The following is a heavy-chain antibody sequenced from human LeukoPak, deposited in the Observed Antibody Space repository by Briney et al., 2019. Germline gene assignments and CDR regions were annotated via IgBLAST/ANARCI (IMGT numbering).Heavy chain of an antibody. D-gene: IGHD3-10*01. V-gene: IGHV3-23*01. CDR2: ISGAGGNT. CDR1: GFTFTSYA. Sequence: GGSLRLSCAASGFTFTSYALRWVGQAPGKGREWVSTISGAGGNTYYADSVKGRFTISTDISKNMLYLQMNSLRAEDTAVYYCAKDGDIWLGDLNWFDPWGQGTLVTVSS. CDR3: AKDGDIWLGDLNWFDP. J-gene: IGHJ5*02.